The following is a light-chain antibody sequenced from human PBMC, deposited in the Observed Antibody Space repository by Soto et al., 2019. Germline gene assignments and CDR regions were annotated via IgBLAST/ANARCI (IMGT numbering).Light chain of an antibody. Sequence: THMTQSPSTLPATVGGRVTITWAGSQSISNWLAWYQQTPGTAPKVLIYDASSLESGVPTRFSGSGSGTEFTLTTSRLQPDDFATYYCQQYNSYSTFGGGTKVDI. CDR2: DAS. CDR1: QSISNW. V-gene: IGKV1-5*01. CDR3: QQYNSYST. J-gene: IGKJ4*01.